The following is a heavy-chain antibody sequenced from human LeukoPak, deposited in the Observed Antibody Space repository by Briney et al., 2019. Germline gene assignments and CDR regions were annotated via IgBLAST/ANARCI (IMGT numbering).Heavy chain of an antibody. V-gene: IGHV4-61*02. Sequence: SETLSLTCTVSGGSISSGSYYWRWIRQPAGKGLEWIGRIYTSGSTNYNPSLKSRVTISVDTSKNQFSLKLSSVTAADTAVYYCARQQLVRGSAFDIWGQGTMVTVSS. CDR3: ARQQLVRGSAFDI. D-gene: IGHD6-13*01. CDR1: GGSISSGSYY. J-gene: IGHJ3*02. CDR2: IYTSGST.